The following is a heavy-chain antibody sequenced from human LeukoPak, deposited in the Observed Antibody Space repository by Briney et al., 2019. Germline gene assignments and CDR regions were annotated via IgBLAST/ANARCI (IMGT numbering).Heavy chain of an antibody. CDR3: ARARFGYSSSWYPFYFDY. CDR1: GFTFSSYA. D-gene: IGHD6-13*01. J-gene: IGHJ4*02. V-gene: IGHV3-23*01. Sequence: GGSLRLSCAASGFTFSSYAMSWVPQAPGKALEWVSAISGSGGSTYYADSVKGRFTISRDNSKNTLYLQMNSLRAEDTAVYYCARARFGYSSSWYPFYFDYWGQGTLVTVSS. CDR2: ISGSGGST.